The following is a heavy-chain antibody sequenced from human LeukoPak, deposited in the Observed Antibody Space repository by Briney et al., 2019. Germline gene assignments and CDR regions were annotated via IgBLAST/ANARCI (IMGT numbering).Heavy chain of an antibody. Sequence: ASVKVSCKASGYTFTGYYMHWVRQAPGQGLEWMGWINPNSGGTNYAQKFQGRVTMTRDTSISTAYMELSRLRSDDTAVYYCARDGDITSPWDYWGQETLVTVSS. J-gene: IGHJ4*02. CDR2: INPNSGGT. V-gene: IGHV1-2*02. CDR3: ARDGDITSPWDY. D-gene: IGHD1-20*01. CDR1: GYTFTGYY.